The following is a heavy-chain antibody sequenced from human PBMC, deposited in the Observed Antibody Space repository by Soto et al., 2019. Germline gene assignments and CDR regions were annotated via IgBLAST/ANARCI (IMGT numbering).Heavy chain of an antibody. CDR2: IIQDGRAI. CDR3: ARGGELSLLPLDY. J-gene: IGHJ4*02. V-gene: IGHV3-7*03. Sequence: VGSQRLSCAASGFSSSDYWMSWVRQAPGRGLEWVAHIIQDGRAIYYVDSVRGRFTISRDSAGNSVFLEMHRLRVEDTAVYYCARGGELSLLPLDYWGLGTLVTVSS. D-gene: IGHD2-15*01. CDR1: GFSSSDYW.